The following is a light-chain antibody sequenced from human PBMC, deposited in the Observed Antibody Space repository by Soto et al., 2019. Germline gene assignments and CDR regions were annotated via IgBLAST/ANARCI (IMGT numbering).Light chain of an antibody. V-gene: IGLV1-47*02. CDR3: SAWDDSLSAVV. CDR1: SSNIGSNF. J-gene: IGLJ2*01. CDR2: GDT. Sequence: QSVLTQPPSASGTPGQRVTISCSGSSSNIGSNFVYWYQQLPGAAPKLLMYGDTQRPSGVPDRFSGSKSGPSASLAISGLRSEDEADYYCSAWDDSLSAVVFGGGTKLTVL.